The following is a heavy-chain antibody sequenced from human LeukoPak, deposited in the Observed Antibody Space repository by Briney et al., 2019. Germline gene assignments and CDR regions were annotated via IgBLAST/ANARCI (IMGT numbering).Heavy chain of an antibody. CDR3: ARGLRHCDRTSCFQPFDC. V-gene: IGHV3-74*01. CDR1: GFTFSSYW. Sequence: GGSLRLSCAASGFTFSSYWMHWVRQAPGKGLVWVSRINSDGSSTSYADSVKGRFTISRDNAKNTLYLQMNSLRAEDTAMYYCARGLRHCDRTSCFQPFDCWGQGTLVTVSS. D-gene: IGHD2-2*01. CDR2: INSDGSST. J-gene: IGHJ4*02.